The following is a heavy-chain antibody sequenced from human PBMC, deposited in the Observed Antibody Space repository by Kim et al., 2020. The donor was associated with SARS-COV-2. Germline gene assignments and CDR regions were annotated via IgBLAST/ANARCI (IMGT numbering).Heavy chain of an antibody. J-gene: IGHJ6*02. D-gene: IGHD3-10*01. Sequence: SLRLSCAASGFTFDDYAMHWVRQAPGKGLEWVSGISWNSGSIGYADSVKGRFTISRDNAKNSLYLQMNSLRAEDTALYYCAKGGGSGSYYPLGYYYYGMDVWGQGTTVTVSS. CDR2: ISWNSGSI. V-gene: IGHV3-9*01. CDR1: GFTFDDYA. CDR3: AKGGGSGSYYPLGYYYYGMDV.